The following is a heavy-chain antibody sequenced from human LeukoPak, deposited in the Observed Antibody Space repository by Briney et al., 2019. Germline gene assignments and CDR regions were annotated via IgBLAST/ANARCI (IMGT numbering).Heavy chain of an antibody. Sequence: SQTLSLTCAISGDSVSSNSAAWNWIRQSPSRGLKWLGRPYYSSKWYNAYAVFVKSRITIHPHTSKNQISLQLESAAPEDTAGDYCARGLGAGWDYWAQGTLVTVSS. D-gene: IGHD6-19*01. CDR3: ARGLGAGWDY. J-gene: IGHJ4*02. CDR2: PYYSSKWYN. V-gene: IGHV6-1*01. CDR1: GDSVSSNSAA.